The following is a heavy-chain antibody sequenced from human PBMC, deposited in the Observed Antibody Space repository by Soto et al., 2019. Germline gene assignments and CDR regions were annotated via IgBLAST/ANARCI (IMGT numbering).Heavy chain of an antibody. CDR3: TADLPTPIPQVDH. J-gene: IGHJ4*02. D-gene: IGHD2-21*01. CDR2: ISAYNGNT. V-gene: IGHV1-18*01. CDR1: VGSFSSYT. Sequence: ASVKVSCKASVGSFSSYTISLVRQAPGQGLEWMGWISAYNGNTNYAQKLQGRFTISRDDSKDTVYLQMNSLKTEDTAVYYCTADLPTPIPQVDHWGQGALVTVS.